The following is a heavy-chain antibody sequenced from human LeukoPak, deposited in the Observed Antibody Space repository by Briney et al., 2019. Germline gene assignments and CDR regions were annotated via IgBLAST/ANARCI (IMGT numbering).Heavy chain of an antibody. J-gene: IGHJ5*02. CDR2: INHSGST. CDR1: GGSFSGYY. D-gene: IGHD4-11*01. V-gene: IGHV4-34*01. CDR3: ARDQELSSNYVWFDP. Sequence: SETLSLTCAVYGGSFSGYYWTWIRQPPGKGLEWIGEINHSGSTNYNPSLKSRVTISVDTSKNQFSLELSSVTAADTAVYYCARDQELSSNYVWFDPWGQGTLVTVSS.